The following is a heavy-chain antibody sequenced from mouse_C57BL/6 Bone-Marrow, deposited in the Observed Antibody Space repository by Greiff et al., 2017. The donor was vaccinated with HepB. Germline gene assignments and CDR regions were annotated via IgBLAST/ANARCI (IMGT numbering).Heavy chain of an antibody. J-gene: IGHJ3*01. V-gene: IGHV1-52*01. CDR2: IDPSDSDT. Sequence: QVQLKQPGAELVRPGSSVKLSCKASGYTFTSYWMHWVKQRPIQGLEWIGNIDPSDSDTHYNQKFKDKATLTVDKSSSTAYMQLSSLTSEDSAVYYCARGDGYYVSFAYWGQGTLVTVSA. CDR1: GYTFTSYW. D-gene: IGHD2-3*01. CDR3: ARGDGYYVSFAY.